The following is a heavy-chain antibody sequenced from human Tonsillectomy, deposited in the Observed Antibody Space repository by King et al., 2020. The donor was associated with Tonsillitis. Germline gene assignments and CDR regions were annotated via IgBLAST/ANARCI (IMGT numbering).Heavy chain of an antibody. CDR2: IIPEFGTA. V-gene: IGHV1-69*01. J-gene: IGHJ4*02. CDR3: ARGGAVSWLLSDYFDY. Sequence: QLVQSGAEVKKPGSSVKVSCRASGGTFSSHAISWVRQAPGQGLEWMGVIIPEFGTANYAQQFQGRVTITADESTAYMELSSLRSEDTAVYYCARGGAVSWLLSDYFDYWGQGTLVTVSS. D-gene: IGHD3-3*01. CDR1: GGTFSSHA.